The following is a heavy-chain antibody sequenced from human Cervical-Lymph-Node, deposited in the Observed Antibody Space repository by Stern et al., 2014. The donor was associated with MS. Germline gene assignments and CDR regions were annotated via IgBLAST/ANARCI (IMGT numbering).Heavy chain of an antibody. CDR1: GFTFSNYG. J-gene: IGHJ6*02. V-gene: IGHV3-33*01. D-gene: IGHD3-22*01. CDR2: IWSDGSNK. CDR3: ARETAYYYDTSGYLKDYYGMDF. Sequence: VQLVESGGGVVQPGTSLRLPCAASGFTFSNYGMHWVRQAPGKGLEWVAVIWSDGSNKYYADSVKGRFTISRDNYKNTLYLQMNSLRAEDTAVYYCARETAYYYDTSGYLKDYYGMDFWGQGTTVTVSS.